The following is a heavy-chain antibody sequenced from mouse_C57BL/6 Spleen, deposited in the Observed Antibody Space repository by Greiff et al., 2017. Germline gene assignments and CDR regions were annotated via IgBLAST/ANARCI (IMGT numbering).Heavy chain of an antibody. V-gene: IGHV1-22*01. Sequence: EVQLQESGPELVKPGASVKMSCKASGYTFTDYNMHWVKQSHGKSLEWIGYINPNNGGTSYNQKFKGKATLTVNKSSSTAYMELRSLTSEDSAVYYCARYPYYYGSSPHWYFDVWGTGTTVTVSS. CDR2: INPNNGGT. CDR1: GYTFTDYN. D-gene: IGHD1-1*01. J-gene: IGHJ1*03. CDR3: ARYPYYYGSSPHWYFDV.